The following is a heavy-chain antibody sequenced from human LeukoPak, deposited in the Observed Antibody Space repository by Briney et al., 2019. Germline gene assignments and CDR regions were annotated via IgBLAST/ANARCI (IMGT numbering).Heavy chain of an antibody. CDR1: GFTFSGSA. V-gene: IGHV3-73*01. CDR2: IRSKANSYAT. J-gene: IGHJ4*02. D-gene: IGHD2-21*02. CDR3: ARGGGAYCGDDCHLNFDY. Sequence: GGSLRLSCAASGFTFSGSAMHWVRQASGKGLEWVGRIRSKANSYATAYAASVKGRFTISRDDSKNTAYLQMNSLRAEDTAVYYCARGGGAYCGDDCHLNFDYWGQGTLVTVSS.